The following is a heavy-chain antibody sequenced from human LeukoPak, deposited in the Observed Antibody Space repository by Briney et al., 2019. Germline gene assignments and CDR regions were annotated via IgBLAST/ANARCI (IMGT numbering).Heavy chain of an antibody. CDR1: GFTFSSYS. V-gene: IGHV3-48*01. D-gene: IGHD3-16*01. CDR2: ISSLSGTI. J-gene: IGHJ4*02. Sequence: SGGSLRLSCAASGFTFSSYSMNWVRQAPGKGLEWVSYISSLSGTIDYADSVKGRFIISRDNAKNSLFLQMNSLRAEDTAVYYCVRDQGGAVSYWGQGTLVTVSS. CDR3: VRDQGGAVSY.